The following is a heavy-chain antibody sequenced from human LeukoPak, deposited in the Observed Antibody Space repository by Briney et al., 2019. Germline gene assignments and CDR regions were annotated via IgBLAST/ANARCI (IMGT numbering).Heavy chain of an antibody. CDR3: AKDHRVAAAGTVFYYYYGMDV. CDR1: GFTFSSYG. D-gene: IGHD6-13*01. V-gene: IGHV3-30*18. J-gene: IGHJ6*02. CDR2: ISYDGSNK. Sequence: GRSLRLSCAASGFTFSSYGMHWVHQAPGKGLEWVAVISYDGSNKYYAYSVKGRFTISRDNSKNTLYLQMNSLRAEDTAVYYCAKDHRVAAAGTVFYYYYGMDVWGQGTTVTVSS.